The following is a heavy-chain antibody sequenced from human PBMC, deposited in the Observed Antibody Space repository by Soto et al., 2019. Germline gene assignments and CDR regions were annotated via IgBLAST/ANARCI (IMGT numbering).Heavy chain of an antibody. CDR1: GGTFSSYA. CDR3: ARCIAARLVDWFDP. CDR2: IIPIFGTA. D-gene: IGHD6-6*01. V-gene: IGHV1-69*12. Sequence: QVQLVQSGAEVKKPGSSVKVSCKASGGTFSSYAISWVRQAPGQGLEWMGGIIPIFGTANYAQKFQGRVTXXAXECXSTAYMELSSLRSEDTAVYYCARCIAARLVDWFDPWGQGTLVTVSS. J-gene: IGHJ5*02.